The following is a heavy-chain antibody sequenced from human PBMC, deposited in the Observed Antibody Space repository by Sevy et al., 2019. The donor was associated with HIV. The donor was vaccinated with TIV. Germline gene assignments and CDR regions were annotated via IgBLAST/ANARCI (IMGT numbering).Heavy chain of an antibody. D-gene: IGHD2-2*01. Sequence: GGSLRLSCAASGFTFSSYGMHWVRQAPGKGLEWVAVIWYDGSNKYYADSVKGRFTISRDNSKNTLYLQMNSLRAEDKAVYYCAGDASYCSSTSCYLVYYYYYGMDVWGQGTTVTVSS. J-gene: IGHJ6*02. CDR1: GFTFSSYG. CDR2: IWYDGSNK. V-gene: IGHV3-33*01. CDR3: AGDASYCSSTSCYLVYYYYYGMDV.